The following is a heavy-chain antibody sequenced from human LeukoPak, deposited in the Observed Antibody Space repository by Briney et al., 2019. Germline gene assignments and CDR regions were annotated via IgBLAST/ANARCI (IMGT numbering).Heavy chain of an antibody. Sequence: ASVTVSCKASGYTFTIYDINWVRQAPGQGLEWMGWMNRNSGNTGYAQKFQGRVTLTRNTSISTAYMELSSLRSEDTAVYYCARVSAGWLQSLGYWGQGTLVTVSS. V-gene: IGHV1-8*01. CDR3: ARVSAGWLQSLGY. J-gene: IGHJ4*02. D-gene: IGHD5-24*01. CDR1: GYTFTIYD. CDR2: MNRNSGNT.